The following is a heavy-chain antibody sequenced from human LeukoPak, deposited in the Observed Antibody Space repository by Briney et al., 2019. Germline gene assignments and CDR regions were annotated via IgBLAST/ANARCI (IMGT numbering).Heavy chain of an antibody. J-gene: IGHJ5*02. CDR3: ARGGYYGSGNDFRFDP. D-gene: IGHD3-10*01. CDR2: IYYSGST. CDR1: GGSISNKY. Sequence: SETLSLTCTVSGGSISNKYWSWIRQPPGKGLEWIGYIYYSGSTNYNASLKSRVTISVDTSKNQFSLKLSSVTAADTAIYYCARGGYYGSGNDFRFDPWGQGTLVTVSS. V-gene: IGHV4-59*01.